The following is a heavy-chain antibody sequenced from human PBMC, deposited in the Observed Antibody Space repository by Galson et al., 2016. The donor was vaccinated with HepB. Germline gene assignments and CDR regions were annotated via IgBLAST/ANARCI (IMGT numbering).Heavy chain of an antibody. J-gene: IGHJ4*02. CDR2: IDSDDDK. D-gene: IGHD3-10*01. CDR1: GFSLSASGMC. Sequence: PALVKPTQTLTLTCTFSGFSLSASGMCVSWIRQPPGKALEWLALIDSDDDKYYNTSLKTRITISRDIAKNQVVLQMNSLRAEDTAVYYCATRERGWGQGTLVTVSS. CDR3: ATRERG. V-gene: IGHV2-70*02.